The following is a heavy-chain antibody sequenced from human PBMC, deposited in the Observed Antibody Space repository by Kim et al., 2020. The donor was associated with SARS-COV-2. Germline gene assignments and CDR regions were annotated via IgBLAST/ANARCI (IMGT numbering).Heavy chain of an antibody. CDR3: ARPHSASNSYAFAN. V-gene: IGHV3-53*01. CDR2: LYDNGVT. J-gene: IGHJ3*02. D-gene: IGHD2-2*01. Sequence: GGSLRLSCAVSGFSVRTNLVAWIRQAPGKGLECVSVLYDNGVTYYADSVKGRFTISRDDSKNTLFLQMRTLRAEDTAMYYCARPHSASNSYAFANWDQG. CDR1: GFSVRTNL.